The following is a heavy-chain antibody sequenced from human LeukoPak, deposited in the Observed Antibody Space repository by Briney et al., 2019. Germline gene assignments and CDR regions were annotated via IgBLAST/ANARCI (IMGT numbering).Heavy chain of an antibody. J-gene: IGHJ3*02. V-gene: IGHV3-74*01. CDR3: ARAMRTYDAFDI. CDR2: INTDGSGT. CDR1: GFTFSSYW. Sequence: GGSLRLSCAASGFTFSSYWMHWVRQAPGKGLMWVSRINTDGSGTSYADSVKGRFTISRENAKNSLYLQMNSLRAGDTAVYYCARAMRTYDAFDIWGQGTMVTVSS.